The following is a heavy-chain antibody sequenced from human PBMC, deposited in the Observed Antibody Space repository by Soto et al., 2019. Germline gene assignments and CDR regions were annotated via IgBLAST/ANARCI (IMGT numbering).Heavy chain of an antibody. CDR1: GFTFSSYA. CDR3: ARDVESGSSQYYYYYYGMDV. J-gene: IGHJ6*02. CDR2: ISYDGSNK. Sequence: LRLSCAASGFTFSSYAMHWVRQAPGKGLEWVAVISYDGSNKYYADSVKGRFTISRDNSKNTLYLQMNSLRAEDTAVYYCARDVESGSSQYYYYYYGMDVWGQGTTVTVSS. V-gene: IGHV3-30-3*01. D-gene: IGHD1-26*01.